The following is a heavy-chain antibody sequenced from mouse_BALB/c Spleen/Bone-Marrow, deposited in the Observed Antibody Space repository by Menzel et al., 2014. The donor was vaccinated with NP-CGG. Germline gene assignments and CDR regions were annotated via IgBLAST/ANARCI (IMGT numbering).Heavy chain of an antibody. J-gene: IGHJ2*01. V-gene: IGHV5-17*02. Sequence: QRVESGGGLVQPGGSRQLSCAASRFTFSSFGMHWVRQAPEKGLEWVAYISSGSSTIYYADTVKGRFTISRDNPKNTLFLQMTSLRSEDTAMYYCARGNYGNYVDYFDYWSQGTTRT. CDR1: RFTFSSFG. D-gene: IGHD2-1*01. CDR2: ISSGSSTI. CDR3: ARGNYGNYVDYFDY.